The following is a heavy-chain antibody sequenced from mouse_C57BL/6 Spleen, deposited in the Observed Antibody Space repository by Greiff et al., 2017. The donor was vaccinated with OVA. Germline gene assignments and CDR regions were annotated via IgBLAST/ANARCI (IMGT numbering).Heavy chain of an antibody. Sequence: VQLQQPGAELVKPGASVKLSCKASGYTFTSYWMPWVKQRPGQGLEWIGEIDPSDSSTNYNQKFKGKATLTVDTSSSTAYMQLSSLTSEDSAVYYCARTRDYDPDYWGQGTTLTVSS. CDR3: ARTRDYDPDY. D-gene: IGHD2-4*01. J-gene: IGHJ2*01. CDR2: IDPSDSST. V-gene: IGHV1-50*01. CDR1: GYTFTSYW.